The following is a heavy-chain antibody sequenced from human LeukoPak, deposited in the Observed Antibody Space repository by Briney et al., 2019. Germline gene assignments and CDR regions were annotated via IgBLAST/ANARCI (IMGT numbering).Heavy chain of an antibody. Sequence: SSETLSLTCTVSGGSVSSGSYYWSWIRQPPGKGLEWIGYIYYSGSTNYNPSLKSRVTISVDTSKNQFSLKLSSVTAADTAVYYCARALDDYVWGSYRYTGLYFDYWGQGTLVTVSS. D-gene: IGHD3-16*02. J-gene: IGHJ4*02. CDR2: IYYSGST. V-gene: IGHV4-61*01. CDR1: GGSVSSGSYY. CDR3: ARALDDYVWGSYRYTGLYFDY.